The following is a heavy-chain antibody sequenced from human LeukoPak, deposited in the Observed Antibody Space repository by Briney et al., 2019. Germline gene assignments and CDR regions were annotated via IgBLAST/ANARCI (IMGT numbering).Heavy chain of an antibody. Sequence: GGSLRLSCAASGFTFSDYYMSWIRQAPGKGLEWVSYISSSGSTIYYGDSVKGRFTISRDNAKNSLYLQMNSLRAEDTAVYYCASIFSARMEPLLRYFDWLLSGWFDPWGQGTLVTVSS. CDR3: ASIFSARMEPLLRYFDWLLSGWFDP. D-gene: IGHD3-9*01. J-gene: IGHJ5*02. CDR1: GFTFSDYY. CDR2: ISSSGSTI. V-gene: IGHV3-11*01.